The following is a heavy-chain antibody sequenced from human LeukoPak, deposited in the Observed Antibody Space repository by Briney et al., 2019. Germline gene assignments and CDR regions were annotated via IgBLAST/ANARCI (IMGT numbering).Heavy chain of an antibody. CDR3: ARDYDILTGSAFDI. CDR2: IYSDGTT. CDR1: GFTVSSKY. J-gene: IGHJ3*02. V-gene: IGHV3-66*01. D-gene: IGHD3-9*01. Sequence: PGGSLRLSCAASGFTVSSKYMSRVRQAPGRGLEWVSLIYSDGTTYYADSVKGRFTISRDNSKNTLNLQMNSLRAEDTAVYYCARDYDILTGSAFDIWGQGTMVTVSS.